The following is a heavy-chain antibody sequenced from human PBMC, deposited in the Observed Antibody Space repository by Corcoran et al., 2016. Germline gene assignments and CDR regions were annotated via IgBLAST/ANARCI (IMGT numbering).Heavy chain of an antibody. V-gene: IGHV1-3*01. CDR2: INAGNGNT. CDR3: ARGRSCSSTRCYIGPFQH. CDR1: GYTFTSYA. D-gene: IGHD2-2*02. Sequence: QVQLVQSGAEVKKPGASVKVSCKASGYTFTSYAMHWVRQAPGQRLEWMGWINAGNGNTKYSQKFQGRVTITRGTSAGTAYMELGSLSSEDTAVYYCARGRSCSSTRCYIGPFQHWGQGTLVTVSS. J-gene: IGHJ1*01.